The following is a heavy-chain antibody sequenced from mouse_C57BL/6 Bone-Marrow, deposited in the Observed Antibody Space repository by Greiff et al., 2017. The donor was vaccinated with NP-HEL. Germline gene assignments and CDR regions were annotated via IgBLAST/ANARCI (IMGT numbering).Heavy chain of an antibody. J-gene: IGHJ3*01. V-gene: IGHV1-55*01. CDR3: ARGEYDVDWFAY. CDR1: GYTFTSYW. D-gene: IGHD2-14*01. Sequence: VKLQQPGAELVKPGASVKMSCKASGYTFTSYWITWVKQRPGQGLEWIGDIYPGSGSTNYNEKFKSKATLTVDTSSSTAYMQLSSLTSEDSAVYYCARGEYDVDWFAYWGQGTLVTVSA. CDR2: IYPGSGST.